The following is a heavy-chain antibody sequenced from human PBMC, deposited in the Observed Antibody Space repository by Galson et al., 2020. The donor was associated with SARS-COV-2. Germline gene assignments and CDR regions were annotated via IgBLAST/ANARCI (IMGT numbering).Heavy chain of an antibody. CDR3: ARDEGIRGYNYGRLYYGMDV. Sequence: SETLSLTCTVSGGSISSGSYYWSWIRQPAGKELEWIGRIHSTGSTNYNPSLKSRVTIAVDTSKNQFSLRLSSVTAADTAVYYCARDEGIRGYNYGRLYYGMDVWGQGTTVTVSS. J-gene: IGHJ6*02. CDR1: GGSISSGSYY. V-gene: IGHV4-61*02. D-gene: IGHD5-18*01. CDR2: IHSTGST.